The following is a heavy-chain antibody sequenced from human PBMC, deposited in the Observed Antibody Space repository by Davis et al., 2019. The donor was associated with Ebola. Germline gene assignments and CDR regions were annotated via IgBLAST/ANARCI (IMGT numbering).Heavy chain of an antibody. V-gene: IGHV1-24*01. D-gene: IGHD2-2*01. J-gene: IGHJ6*04. CDR2: FDPEDGGT. CDR1: GYTLTELS. Sequence: ASVKVSCKVSGYTLTELSMHWVRQAPGKGLEWMGGFDPEDGGTIYAQKFQGRVTMTEDTSTDTAYMELSSLRSEDTAVYYCATENPVVPAATLYYYYGMDVWGKGTTVTVSS. CDR3: ATENPVVPAATLYYYYGMDV.